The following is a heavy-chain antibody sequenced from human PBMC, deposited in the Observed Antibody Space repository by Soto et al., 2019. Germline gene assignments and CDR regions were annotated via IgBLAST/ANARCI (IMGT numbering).Heavy chain of an antibody. D-gene: IGHD2-2*01. CDR1: GGSISSRGYY. V-gene: IGHV4-39*01. Sequence: QLQLQESGPGLVKPSETLSLTCTVSGGSISSRGYYWGWIRQPPGKGLEWIGTIYYSGSTYYNPSPTSRATISVDTSTNQFSLNLSSVPAADTAVYYCATSTWFDPWGQGTLVTVSS. CDR3: ATSTWFDP. J-gene: IGHJ5*02. CDR2: IYYSGST.